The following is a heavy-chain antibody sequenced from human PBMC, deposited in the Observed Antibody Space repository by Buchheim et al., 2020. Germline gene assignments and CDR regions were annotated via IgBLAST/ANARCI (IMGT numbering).Heavy chain of an antibody. V-gene: IGHV3-30*18. J-gene: IGHJ5*02. D-gene: IGHD3-22*01. Sequence: QVQLVESGGGVVQPGRSLRLSCAASGFTFSSYGMHWVRQAPGKGLEWVAVISYDGSNKYYADSVKGRFTISRANSKNTLYLQMNSLRAEDTAVYYCAKEGQDYYDSSGYFNWFDPWGQGTL. CDR2: ISYDGSNK. CDR3: AKEGQDYYDSSGYFNWFDP. CDR1: GFTFSSYG.